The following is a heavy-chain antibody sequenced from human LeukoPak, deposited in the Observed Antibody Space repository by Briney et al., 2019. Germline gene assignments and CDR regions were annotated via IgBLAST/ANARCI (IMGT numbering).Heavy chain of an antibody. V-gene: IGHV3-64*01. D-gene: IGHD5-18*01. CDR1: GFAFSSYA. CDR3: ARVWVRGYSYGPVDY. CDR2: ISNNGGST. J-gene: IGHJ4*02. Sequence: PGGSLRLSCAASGFAFSSYAMNWVRQAPGKGLEYVSTISNNGGSTYYANSVKDRFTISRDNSKNTLYLQMGSLRAEDMAVYYCARVWVRGYSYGPVDYWGQGTLVTVSS.